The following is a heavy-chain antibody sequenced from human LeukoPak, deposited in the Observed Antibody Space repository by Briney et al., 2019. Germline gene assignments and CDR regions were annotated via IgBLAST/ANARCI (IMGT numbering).Heavy chain of an antibody. CDR2: ISAYKGNT. V-gene: IGHV1-18*01. D-gene: IGHD6-19*01. Sequence: GASVKVSCKASGYTFTSYGISWVRQPPGQGLERMGRISAYKGNTNYAQKLQGRVTMTTDTSTSTAYMELRSLRSNDTAVYYCARVLHSSGWIDYWGQGTLVTVSS. CDR1: GYTFTSYG. CDR3: ARVLHSSGWIDY. J-gene: IGHJ4*02.